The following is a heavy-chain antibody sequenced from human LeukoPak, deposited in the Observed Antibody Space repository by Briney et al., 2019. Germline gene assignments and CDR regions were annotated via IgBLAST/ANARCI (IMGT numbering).Heavy chain of an antibody. J-gene: IGHJ3*02. V-gene: IGHV4-30-2*01. CDR2: IYHSGST. Sequence: SETLSLTCTVSGDSISRSDYSWSWIRQPPGKGLEWVGYIYHSGSTYYNPSLRSRVTMSIDRSKNQFSLKLPSVTAADTAVYYCARVGPGDAFDIWGQGTMVTVSS. D-gene: IGHD3-10*01. CDR3: ARVGPGDAFDI. CDR1: GDSISRSDYS.